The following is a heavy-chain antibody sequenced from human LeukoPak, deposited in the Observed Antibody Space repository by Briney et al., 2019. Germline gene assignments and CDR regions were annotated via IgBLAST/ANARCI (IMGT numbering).Heavy chain of an antibody. CDR3: AKAPNYYGSGSPYQMDV. V-gene: IGHV1-8*01. CDR1: GYTFASDD. J-gene: IGHJ6*04. Sequence: ASVKVSCKASGYTFASDDINWVRQAPGQGLEWMGWINPNSGYTGYAQKFQGRVTMTANPSISTVYLELSSLRSEGTAVYYCAKAPNYYGSGSPYQMDVWGKGTMVTVSS. D-gene: IGHD3-10*01. CDR2: INPNSGYT.